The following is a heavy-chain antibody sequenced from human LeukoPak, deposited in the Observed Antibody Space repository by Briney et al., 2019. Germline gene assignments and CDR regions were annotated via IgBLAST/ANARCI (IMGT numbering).Heavy chain of an antibody. Sequence: GGSLRLSCAASGFTFNSYAMSWVRQAPGKGLEWVSAISGPGGNTYYADSVKGRFTVSRDNSKNTLYLQMNSLRAEDTAVYYCANDLRYSYVYGIDYWGQGTLVTVSS. CDR2: ISGPGGNT. D-gene: IGHD5-18*01. V-gene: IGHV3-23*01. CDR3: ANDLRYSYVYGIDY. CDR1: GFTFNSYA. J-gene: IGHJ4*02.